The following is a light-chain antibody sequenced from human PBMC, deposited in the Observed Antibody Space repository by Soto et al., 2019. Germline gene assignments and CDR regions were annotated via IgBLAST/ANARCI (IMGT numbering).Light chain of an antibody. Sequence: QSALTQPASVSESPGQSITIPCTGTSSDVGGYNYVSWYQQHPGKAPKLMIYEVSNRPSGVSNRFSVSKSGNTASLTISGLRAEDEVDYYCSSYPMDSTLVFCGGTKVTVL. CDR3: SSYPMDSTLV. J-gene: IGLJ2*01. V-gene: IGLV2-14*01. CDR2: EVS. CDR1: SSDVGGYNY.